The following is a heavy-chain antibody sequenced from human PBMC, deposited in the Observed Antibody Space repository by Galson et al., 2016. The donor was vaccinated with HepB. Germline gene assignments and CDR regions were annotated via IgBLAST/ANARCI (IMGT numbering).Heavy chain of an antibody. V-gene: IGHV2-5*02. Sequence: PALVKPTQTLTLTCTFSGSSLRTSGEGVGWIRQPPGKALEWLALVYWDDYKRYSPSLMSRLPITKDTSKNQVVLTMANMDPVDTGTYYCAHSPTAVSDNFDAFDIWGQGTMVTVSS. CDR1: GSSLRTSGEG. J-gene: IGHJ3*02. D-gene: IGHD6-19*01. CDR2: VYWDDYK. CDR3: AHSPTAVSDNFDAFDI.